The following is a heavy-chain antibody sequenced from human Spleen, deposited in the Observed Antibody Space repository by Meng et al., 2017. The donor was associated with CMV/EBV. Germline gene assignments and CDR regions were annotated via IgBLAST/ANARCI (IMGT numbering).Heavy chain of an antibody. J-gene: IGHJ5*02. V-gene: IGHV1-3*01. CDR1: GYA. Sequence: QVQLVQSGAEVKKPGVSGNVSCKASGYAMHSVRQAPGQRLACMGWMNAGNGNTKSSQKLQGRVTMTTDTSTSTAYMELRSLRSDDTAVYYCARDAGPEAYCSGGSCPNWFDPWGQGTLVTVSS. CDR2: MNAGNGNT. D-gene: IGHD2-15*01. CDR3: ARDAGPEAYCSGGSCPNWFDP.